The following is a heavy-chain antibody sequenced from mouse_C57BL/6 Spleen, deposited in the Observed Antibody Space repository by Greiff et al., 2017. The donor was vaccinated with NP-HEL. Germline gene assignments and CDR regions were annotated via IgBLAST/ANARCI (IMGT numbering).Heavy chain of an antibody. J-gene: IGHJ1*03. V-gene: IGHV2-5*01. Sequence: QVQLQQSGPGLVQPSQSLSITCTVSGFSLTSYGVHWVRQSPGKGLEWLGVFWSGGSTDYNADILSRLSITKDNSKSQVVFQMNSLQADDTAIYYCAKSSSYWYFDVWGTGTTVTVSS. CDR3: AKSSSYWYFDV. D-gene: IGHD1-1*01. CDR2: FWSGGST. CDR1: GFSLTSYG.